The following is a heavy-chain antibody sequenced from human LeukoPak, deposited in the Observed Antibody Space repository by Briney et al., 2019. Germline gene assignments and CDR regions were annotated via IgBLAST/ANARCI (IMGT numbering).Heavy chain of an antibody. CDR3: ARGIPRAAAIRESDY. D-gene: IGHD2-2*02. V-gene: IGHV1-18*01. Sequence: GASVKVSCKASGYSFTSYGISWVRQAPGQGLEWMGWISAYNGNTNYAQKLQGRVTMTTDTSTSTAYMELRSLRSDDKAVYYCARGIPRAAAIRESDYWGQGTLVTVSS. J-gene: IGHJ4*02. CDR1: GYSFTSYG. CDR2: ISAYNGNT.